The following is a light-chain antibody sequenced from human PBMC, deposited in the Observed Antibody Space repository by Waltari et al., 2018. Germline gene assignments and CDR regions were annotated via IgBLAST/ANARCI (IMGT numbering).Light chain of an antibody. V-gene: IGLV2-14*03. CDR1: SSDVGAYNY. CDR2: DVS. CDR3: SSYTSSNTLI. J-gene: IGLJ2*01. Sequence: HSALPQPASVSGSPGQSITISCPGTSSDVGAYNYVSWYQQHPAKAPKLMIYDVSKRPAGVSNRFSGSKSANTASLTISGLQAEDEADYYCSSYTSSNTLIFGGGTTLTVL.